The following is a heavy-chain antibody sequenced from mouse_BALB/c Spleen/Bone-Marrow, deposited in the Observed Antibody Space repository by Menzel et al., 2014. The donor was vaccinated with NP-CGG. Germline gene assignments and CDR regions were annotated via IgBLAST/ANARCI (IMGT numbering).Heavy chain of an antibody. D-gene: IGHD1-1*01. Sequence: EVKLVESGPELVKPGASMKISCKASGYSFTGYTMNWVKQSHGKSLEWIGLINPYNGGTSYNQKFKGKATLTVDKSSSTAYMELLSLTSEDSAVYYCASYYGSTWYFDVWGAGTTVTVSS. CDR2: INPYNGGT. J-gene: IGHJ1*01. CDR3: ASYYGSTWYFDV. V-gene: IGHV1-18*01. CDR1: GYSFTGYT.